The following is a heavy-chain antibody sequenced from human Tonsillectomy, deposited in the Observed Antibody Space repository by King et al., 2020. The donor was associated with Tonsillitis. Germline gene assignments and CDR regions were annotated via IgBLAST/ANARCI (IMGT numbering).Heavy chain of an antibody. CDR2: ISGDGVKT. CDR1: GFTFDDYA. CDR3: VKDDQFGQTGYYYMDV. D-gene: IGHD3-10*01. J-gene: IGHJ6*03. V-gene: IGHV3-43*02. Sequence: VQLVESGGGVVQPGGSLRLSCATSGFTFDDYAMHWVRQAPGKGLEWVSLISGDGVKTFYTDSVKGRFTNSRDNSKNSLYLQMNSLRTEDTALYYCVKDDQFGQTGYYYMDVWGKGTTVTVSS.